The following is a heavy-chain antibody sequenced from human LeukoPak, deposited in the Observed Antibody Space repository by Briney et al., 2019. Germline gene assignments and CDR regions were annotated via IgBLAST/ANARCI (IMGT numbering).Heavy chain of an antibody. Sequence: ASVKVSCKASGYTFTGYYMHWVRQAPGQGLEWMGRINPNSGGTNYAQKFQGRVTMTRDTSISTAYMELSRLRSDDTAEYYCARVKTRSSGYRDFDYWGQGTLVTVSS. V-gene: IGHV1-2*06. CDR3: ARVKTRSSGYRDFDY. J-gene: IGHJ4*02. D-gene: IGHD3-22*01. CDR1: GYTFTGYY. CDR2: INPNSGGT.